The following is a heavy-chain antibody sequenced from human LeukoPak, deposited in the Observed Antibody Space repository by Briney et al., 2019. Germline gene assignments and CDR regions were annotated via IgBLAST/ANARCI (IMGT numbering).Heavy chain of an antibody. CDR1: GFTFSSYT. CDR2: ITTSDGNT. Sequence: GGCLRLSCAASGFTFSSYTMSWVRQAPGKGLEWVSTITTSDGNTYYADSVKGRFTVSRDNSKNTLFLQMNSLRAEDTAVYYCAKDGGLWVSAHWGDSWGRGTLVTVSS. J-gene: IGHJ4*02. D-gene: IGHD7-27*01. V-gene: IGHV3-23*01. CDR3: AKDGGLWVSAHWGDS.